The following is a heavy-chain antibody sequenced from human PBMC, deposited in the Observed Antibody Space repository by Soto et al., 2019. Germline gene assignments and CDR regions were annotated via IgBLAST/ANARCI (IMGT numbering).Heavy chain of an antibody. CDR3: ARDTSRISVAVDFDY. V-gene: IGHV1-18*01. D-gene: IGHD6-19*01. J-gene: IGHJ4*02. Sequence: ASVKVSCKTSGYTFTNYGITWVRQAPGQGLEWMRWTSPYNGNTNYAQKFQGRVTMTTDTSTSTAYMELSSLGSDDTAVYYCARDTSRISVAVDFDYWGQGTLVTVSS. CDR2: TSPYNGNT. CDR1: GYTFTNYG.